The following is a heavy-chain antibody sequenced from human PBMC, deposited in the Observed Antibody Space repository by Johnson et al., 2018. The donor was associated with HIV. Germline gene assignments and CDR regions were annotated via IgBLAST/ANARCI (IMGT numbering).Heavy chain of an antibody. CDR1: GFNFSSYG. J-gene: IGHJ3*02. V-gene: IGHV3-48*04. Sequence: MQLVESGGGLVQPGGSLRLSCAASGFNFSSYGMHWVRQAPGKGLEWVSYISSSRSTIYYADSVKGRFTISRDNAKNSLYLQMNSLRAEDTAVYYCAKSYSSSWYTDAFDIWGQGTMVTVSS. CDR2: ISSSRSTI. CDR3: AKSYSSSWYTDAFDI. D-gene: IGHD6-13*01.